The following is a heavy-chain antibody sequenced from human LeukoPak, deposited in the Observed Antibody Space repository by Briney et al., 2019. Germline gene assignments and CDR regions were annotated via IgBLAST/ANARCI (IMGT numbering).Heavy chain of an antibody. CDR2: IYSGGYT. Sequence: GGSLRLSCAASGFTFSSNYMSWVRQAPGKGVEWVSVIYSGGYTYYADSVKGRFTISRANSKNTLYLQMNSLRAEDTAVYYCASLGYSYGRDFDYWGQGTLVTVSS. J-gene: IGHJ4*02. D-gene: IGHD5-18*01. V-gene: IGHV3-66*01. CDR1: GFTFSSNY. CDR3: ASLGYSYGRDFDY.